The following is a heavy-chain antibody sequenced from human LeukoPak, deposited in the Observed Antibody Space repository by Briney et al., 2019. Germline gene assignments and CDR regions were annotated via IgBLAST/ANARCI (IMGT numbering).Heavy chain of an antibody. CDR3: AKPTHYYDSSGYHDPYYFDY. V-gene: IGHV3-30*04. Sequence: SGGSLRLSCAASGFTFSSYAMHWVRQAPGKGLEWVAVISYDGSNKYYADSVKGRFTISRDNSKNTLYLQMNSLRAEDTAVYYCAKPTHYYDSSGYHDPYYFDYWGQGTLVTVSS. CDR2: ISYDGSNK. D-gene: IGHD3-22*01. J-gene: IGHJ4*02. CDR1: GFTFSSYA.